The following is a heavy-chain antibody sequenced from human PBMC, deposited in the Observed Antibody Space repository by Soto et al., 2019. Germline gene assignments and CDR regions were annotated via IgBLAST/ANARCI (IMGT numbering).Heavy chain of an antibody. CDR2: INHSGST. CDR3: ARVWWFGFNRNYYYYYDMDV. CDR1: GGSFSGYY. Sequence: SETLSLTCAAYGGSFSGYYWSWIRQPPGKGLEWIGEINHSGSTNYNPSLKSRVTISVDTSKNQFSLKLSSVTAADTAVYYCARVWWFGFNRNYYYYYDMDVWGQGTTVTVSS. J-gene: IGHJ6*02. V-gene: IGHV4-34*01. D-gene: IGHD2-21*01.